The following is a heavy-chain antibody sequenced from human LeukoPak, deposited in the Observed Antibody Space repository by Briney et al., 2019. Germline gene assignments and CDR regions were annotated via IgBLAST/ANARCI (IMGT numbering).Heavy chain of an antibody. CDR3: ARWGVPSFDF. CDR2: IHNSGTT. J-gene: IGHJ4*02. D-gene: IGHD3-16*01. Sequence: SETLSLTCTVSRGFITSHSWGWVRQPPGKGLEWIGHIHNSGTTSYNPSLKGRVTITSDTSNDQFSLKLSSVTAADMAMYYCARWGVPSFDFWARGTLVTVSS. V-gene: IGHV4-59*11. CDR1: RGFITSHS.